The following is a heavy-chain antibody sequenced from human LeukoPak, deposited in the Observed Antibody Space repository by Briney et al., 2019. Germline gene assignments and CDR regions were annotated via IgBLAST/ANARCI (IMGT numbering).Heavy chain of an antibody. V-gene: IGHV4-59*01. J-gene: IGHJ4*02. CDR1: DGSINTYD. CDR3: AGEHRGGYRFDY. D-gene: IGHD3-22*01. CDR2: IYYSGST. Sequence: SETLSLTCTVSDGSINTYDWSWIRQPPGKGLEWIGYIYYSGSTIYNPSLKSRVTISLDTSRNQLSLKLNSATAADTAVYYCAGEHRGGYRFDYWGQGTLVTVSS.